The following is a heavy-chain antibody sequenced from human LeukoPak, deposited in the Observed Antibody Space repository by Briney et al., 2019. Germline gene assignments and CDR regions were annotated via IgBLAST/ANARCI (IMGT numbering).Heavy chain of an antibody. Sequence: GGSLRLSCAASGFTVSTTYMAWVRQAPGKGLEWVSFIYGDANTYYADSVKGRFTISRDNSKNTLYLQMSSLRAEDTAVYYCTRGVLGVIPIDYWGQGTLVTVPS. CDR2: IYGDANT. D-gene: IGHD3-10*01. CDR1: GFTVSTTY. J-gene: IGHJ4*02. CDR3: TRGVLGVIPIDY. V-gene: IGHV3-53*01.